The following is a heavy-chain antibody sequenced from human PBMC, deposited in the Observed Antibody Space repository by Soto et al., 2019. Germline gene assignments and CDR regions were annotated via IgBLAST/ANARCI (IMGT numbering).Heavy chain of an antibody. CDR1: GFTFSSYA. J-gene: IGHJ2*01. CDR3: ARGKRETVAGGWHFDL. CDR2: ISYDGSNK. V-gene: IGHV3-30-3*01. D-gene: IGHD6-19*01. Sequence: GGSLRLSCAASGFTFSSYAMHWVRQAPGKGLEWVAVISYDGSNKYYADSVKGRFTISRDNSKNTLYLQMNSLRAEDTAVYYCARGKRETVAGGWHFDLWGRGTLVTVSS.